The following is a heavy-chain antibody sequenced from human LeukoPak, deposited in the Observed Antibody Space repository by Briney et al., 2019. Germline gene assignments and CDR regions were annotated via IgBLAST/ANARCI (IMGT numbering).Heavy chain of an antibody. CDR3: ARYRNEALFAFDI. CDR2: IYYSGNT. CDR1: GDSISNYY. D-gene: IGHD1-14*01. J-gene: IGHJ3*02. V-gene: IGHV4-59*01. Sequence: NPSETLSLTCSVYGDSISNYYWSWIRQPPGQGLEWVGYIYYSGNTDYNPSLKSRVTISVDTSKNQFSLRLNSVTAADTAVYYCARYRNEALFAFDIWGQGTMVTVSS.